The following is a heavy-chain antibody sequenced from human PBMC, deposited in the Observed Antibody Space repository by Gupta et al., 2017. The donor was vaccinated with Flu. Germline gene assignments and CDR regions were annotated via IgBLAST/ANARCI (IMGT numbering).Heavy chain of an antibody. CDR2: IGSGGNT. V-gene: IGHV3-11*06. CDR3: ARDFDWAFQH. Sequence: VHLVESGGALVQPGGPLRLACAASGLTFSDCHMSWVRQAPGRGLEWLAFIGSGGNTDYADSVRGRFTISRGNAKNSLYLQMNSLRDEDTAVYYCARDFDWAFQHWGQGILVTGSA. CDR1: GLTFSDCH. J-gene: IGHJ1*01. D-gene: IGHD3-9*01.